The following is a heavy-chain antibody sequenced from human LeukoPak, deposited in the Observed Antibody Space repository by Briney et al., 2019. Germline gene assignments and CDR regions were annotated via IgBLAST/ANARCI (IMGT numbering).Heavy chain of an antibody. CDR2: ISGSSTEI. J-gene: IGHJ4*02. Sequence: GGSLRLSCVASGFPFAYYGMSWVRQAPGKGLEWVSLISGSSTEIYYADSVKGRFTISRDNSKNTLYLQMSGLRADDSAVYYCGKNVRRLGDHDYWGQGTLVTVSS. CDR1: GFPFAYYG. V-gene: IGHV3-23*01. CDR3: GKNVRRLGDHDY. D-gene: IGHD3-10*02.